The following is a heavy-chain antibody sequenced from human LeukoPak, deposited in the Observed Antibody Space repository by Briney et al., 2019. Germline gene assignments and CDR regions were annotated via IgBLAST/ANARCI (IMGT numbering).Heavy chain of an antibody. CDR1: GGSISSYY. J-gene: IGHJ4*02. V-gene: IGHV4-59*01. CDR3: ARAEVRYYFDY. D-gene: IGHD3-22*01. Sequence: PSETLSLTCTVSGGSISSYYWSWIRQPSGKGLEWIGYIYYSGSTNYNPSLKSRVTISVDTSKNQFSLKLSSVTAADTAVYYCARAEVRYYFDYWGQGTLVTVSS. CDR2: IYYSGST.